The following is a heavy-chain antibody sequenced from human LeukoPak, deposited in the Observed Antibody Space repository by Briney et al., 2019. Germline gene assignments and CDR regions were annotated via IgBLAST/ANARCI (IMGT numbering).Heavy chain of an antibody. J-gene: IGHJ4*02. D-gene: IGHD1-26*01. Sequence: ASVKVSCKASGGTFSSYAISWVRQAPGQGLEWMGIINPSGGSTSYAQKFQGRVTMTRDTSTSTVYMELSSLRSEDTAVYYCARDGDSGSYYEFDYWGQGTLVTVSS. CDR3: ARDGDSGSYYEFDY. CDR1: GGTFSSYA. V-gene: IGHV1-46*01. CDR2: INPSGGST.